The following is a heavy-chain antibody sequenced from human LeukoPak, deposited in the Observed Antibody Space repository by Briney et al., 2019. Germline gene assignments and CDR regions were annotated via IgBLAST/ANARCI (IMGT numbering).Heavy chain of an antibody. CDR3: ARGLLDADAFDI. CDR2: IYYSGST. D-gene: IGHD2-21*01. Sequence: SSQTLSLTCTVSGGSISSGDYYWSWIRQPPGEGLEWIGYIYYSGSTYYNPSLKSRVTISVDTSKNQFSLKLSSVTAADTAVYYCARGLLDADAFDIWGQGTMVTVSS. V-gene: IGHV4-30-4*01. CDR1: GGSISSGDYY. J-gene: IGHJ3*02.